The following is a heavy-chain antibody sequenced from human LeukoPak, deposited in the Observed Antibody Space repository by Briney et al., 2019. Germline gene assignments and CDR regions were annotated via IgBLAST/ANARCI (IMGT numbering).Heavy chain of an antibody. D-gene: IGHD6-19*01. CDR3: AGNALWLTTHMDV. Sequence: ASVKVSCKASGYTFTGYYMHWVRQAPGQGLEWMGWINPNSGGTNYAQKFQGRATMTRDTSISTAYMELSRLRSDDTAVYYCAGNALWLTTHMDVWGKGTTVTVSS. J-gene: IGHJ6*03. CDR1: GYTFTGYY. CDR2: INPNSGGT. V-gene: IGHV1-2*02.